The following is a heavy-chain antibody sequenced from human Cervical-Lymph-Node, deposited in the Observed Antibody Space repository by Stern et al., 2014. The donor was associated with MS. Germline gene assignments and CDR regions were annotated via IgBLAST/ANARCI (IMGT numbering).Heavy chain of an antibody. D-gene: IGHD1-1*01. Sequence: QVQLQQWGAGLLRPSETLSLTCAVHGASFTDNYWSWIRQTPGKGREWIGEINHSGKTHHNPSLMSRVTLSVDTSKNQFSLKLNSVTAADTAVYYCARERKVERSARVFVSFDVWGQGTLLTVSS. CDR1: GASFTDNY. J-gene: IGHJ3*01. CDR2: INHSGKT. CDR3: ARERKVERSARVFVSFDV. V-gene: IGHV4-34*01.